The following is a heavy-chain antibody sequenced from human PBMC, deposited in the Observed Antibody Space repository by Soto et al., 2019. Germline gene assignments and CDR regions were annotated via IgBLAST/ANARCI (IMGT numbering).Heavy chain of an antibody. Sequence: GGSLRLSCAASGFTFSSYSMNWVRQAPGKGLEWVSSISSSSSYIYYADSVKGRFTISRDNAKNSLYLQMNSLRAEDTAVYYCARDRLRGYYYVRDAFDIWGQGTMVTVSS. J-gene: IGHJ3*02. V-gene: IGHV3-21*01. CDR2: ISSSSSYI. D-gene: IGHD3-10*02. CDR3: ARDRLRGYYYVRDAFDI. CDR1: GFTFSSYS.